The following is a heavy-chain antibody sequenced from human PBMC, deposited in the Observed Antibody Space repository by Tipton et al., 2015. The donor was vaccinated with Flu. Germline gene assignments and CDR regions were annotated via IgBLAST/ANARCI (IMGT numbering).Heavy chain of an antibody. CDR3: ARRRGYGYGIDI. Sequence: TLSLTCTVSGDSIRSGDHYWSWIRQSPGKGLESIEYVLYRGTTYSNPSLKSRVTMSIDTSKNQFSLKLTSVTATDTAVYYCARRRGYGYGIDIWGQGTLVTVSS. CDR2: VLYRGTT. V-gene: IGHV4-30-4*01. D-gene: IGHD5-18*01. J-gene: IGHJ4*02. CDR1: GDSIRSGDHY.